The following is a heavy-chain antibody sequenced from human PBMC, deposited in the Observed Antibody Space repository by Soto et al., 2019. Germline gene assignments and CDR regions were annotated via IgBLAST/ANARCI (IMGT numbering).Heavy chain of an antibody. J-gene: IGHJ6*02. V-gene: IGHV3-30*18. CDR3: AKGAGDRLSLGMDV. Sequence: QVQLVESGGGVVQPVWSLRLSCAASGFSISDYGMEWVRQAPGKGLEWVALISYDGSNTYYADSVKGRFTISRDNSKDALFLKMTGLRREDTAVYYCAKGAGDRLSLGMDVWGQGTTVTVSS. CDR2: ISYDGSNT. CDR1: GFSISDYG. D-gene: IGHD1-26*01.